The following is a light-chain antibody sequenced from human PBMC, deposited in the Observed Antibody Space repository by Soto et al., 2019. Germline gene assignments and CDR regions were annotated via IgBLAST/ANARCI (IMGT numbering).Light chain of an antibody. CDR1: QGIRND. CDR3: LQVYNYPLT. Sequence: AIQMTQSPSSLSASVGDRVTITCWASQGIRNDLGWYQQKPGKAPNLLIYAASSLQSGVPSTFSGSGSGTDFTLTISSLQPEDFATYYCLQVYNYPLTFGGGTKVEIK. J-gene: IGKJ4*01. CDR2: AAS. V-gene: IGKV1-6*01.